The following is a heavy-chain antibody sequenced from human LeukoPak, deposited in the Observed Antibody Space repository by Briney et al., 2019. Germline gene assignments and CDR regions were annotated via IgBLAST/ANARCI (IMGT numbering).Heavy chain of an antibody. V-gene: IGHV3-11*01. Sequence: KTGGSLRLSCAASGFTFSDSYMSWIRQAPGEGLDWLACISSSGHTIYYAESVRGRFTISRDNAMNSLYLQLNSLRPEDTAVYYCAQTGRNNYFDSWGQGTLVTVSS. CDR2: ISSSGHTI. J-gene: IGHJ5*01. CDR1: GFTFSDSY. CDR3: AQTGRNNYFDS.